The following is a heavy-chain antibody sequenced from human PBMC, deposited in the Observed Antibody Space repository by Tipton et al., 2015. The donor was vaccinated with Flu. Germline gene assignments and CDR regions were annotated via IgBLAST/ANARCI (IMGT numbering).Heavy chain of an antibody. Sequence: VQLVQSGAEVKKPGESLKISCKGSGYIFSTEWIGWVRQLSGKGLEWMGIIYPGDSETRYSPAFQGQVTISADKSISTAYVQWSSLKASDTAMYYCVRHPYCTNAVCPPGYWYFDLWGRGTLVTVSS. J-gene: IGHJ2*01. D-gene: IGHD2-8*01. CDR1: GYIFSTEW. CDR2: IYPGDSET. V-gene: IGHV5-51*01. CDR3: VRHPYCTNAVCPPGYWYFDL.